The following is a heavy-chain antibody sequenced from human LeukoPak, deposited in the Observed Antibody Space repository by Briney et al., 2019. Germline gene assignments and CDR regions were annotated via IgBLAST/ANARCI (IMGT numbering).Heavy chain of an antibody. V-gene: IGHV4-59*01. Sequence: SETLSLTCTVSGGSISSYCWSWIRQPPGKGLEWIGYIYYSGSTNYNPSLKSRVTISVDTSKNQFSLKLSSVTAADTAVYYCARNLNCSGGSCYWGIDYWGQGTLVTVSS. CDR1: GGSISSYC. J-gene: IGHJ4*02. CDR3: ARNLNCSGGSCYWGIDY. CDR2: IYYSGST. D-gene: IGHD2-15*01.